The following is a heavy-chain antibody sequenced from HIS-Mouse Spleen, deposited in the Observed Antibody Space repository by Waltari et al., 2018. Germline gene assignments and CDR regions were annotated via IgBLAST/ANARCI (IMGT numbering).Heavy chain of an antibody. Sequence: QVTLRESGPALVKPTQTLTLTCTFSGFSLSTSGMCVSWIRQPPGKALEWLARNDWDENKYYSTSQKPRLTITKDTSKNQVVLTMTNMDPVDTATYYCARIAEGYSSGWYAFDYWGQGTLVTVSS. J-gene: IGHJ4*02. V-gene: IGHV2-70*15. D-gene: IGHD6-19*01. CDR2: NDWDENK. CDR3: ARIAEGYSSGWYAFDY. CDR1: GFSLSTSGMC.